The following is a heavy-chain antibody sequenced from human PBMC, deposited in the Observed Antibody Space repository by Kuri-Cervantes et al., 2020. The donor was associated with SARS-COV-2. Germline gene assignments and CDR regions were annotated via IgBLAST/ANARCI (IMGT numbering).Heavy chain of an antibody. J-gene: IGHJ4*02. CDR2: INSYNNQI. D-gene: IGHD3-16*02. CDR1: GYSFRSYG. V-gene: IGHV1-18*04. CDR3: ARAHFDPYIWGSYLIDY. Sequence: ASVKVSCKASGYSFRSYGIIWVRQAPGQGLEWMTWINSYNNQIESSQNFQGRVTMTTDTSTSTASMELRNLKYDDTAVYYCARAHFDPYIWGSYLIDYWGQGTLVTVSS.